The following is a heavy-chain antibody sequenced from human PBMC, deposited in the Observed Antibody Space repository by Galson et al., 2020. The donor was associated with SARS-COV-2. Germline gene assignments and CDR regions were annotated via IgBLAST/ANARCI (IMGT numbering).Heavy chain of an antibody. D-gene: IGHD3-22*01. CDR1: GFTFSSYG. CDR2: IRYDGSNK. Sequence: AESLRLSCAASGFTFSSYGMHWVRQAPAKGLEWVAFIRYDGSNKYYADSLKGRFTISRDNSKNTLYLQMNSLRAEDTAVYYCAKQPGDGVYYYESSGHLHWGQGTLVTVSS. J-gene: IGHJ4*02. CDR3: AKQPGDGVYYYESSGHLH. V-gene: IGHV3-30*02.